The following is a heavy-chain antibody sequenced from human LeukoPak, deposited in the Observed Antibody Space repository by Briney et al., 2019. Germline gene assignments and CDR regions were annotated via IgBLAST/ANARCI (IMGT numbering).Heavy chain of an antibody. Sequence: GGSLRLSCAASGFTFSSYSMNWVRQAPGKGLEWVSSISSSSSYIYYADSVKGRFTISRDNSKNTLYLQMNSLRAEDTAVYYCAKGDNYYYYYMDVWGKGTTVTIS. J-gene: IGHJ6*03. CDR1: GFTFSSYS. CDR3: AKGDNYYYYYMDV. CDR2: ISSSSSYI. V-gene: IGHV3-21*04.